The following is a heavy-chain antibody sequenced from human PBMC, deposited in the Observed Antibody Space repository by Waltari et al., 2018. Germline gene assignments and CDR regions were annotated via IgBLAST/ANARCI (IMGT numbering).Heavy chain of an antibody. V-gene: IGHV4-39*07. D-gene: IGHD3-9*01. CDR1: GGSISSSSYY. CDR3: ARDWRYYDILTGYYNHLDY. Sequence: QLQLQESGPGLVKPSETLSLTCTVSGGSISSSSYYWGWIRQPPGKGLDWIGSIYYGGSTYYNPSLKSRVTISVDTSKNQFSLKLSSVTAADTAVYYCARDWRYYDILTGYYNHLDYWGQGTLVTVSS. J-gene: IGHJ4*02. CDR2: IYYGGST.